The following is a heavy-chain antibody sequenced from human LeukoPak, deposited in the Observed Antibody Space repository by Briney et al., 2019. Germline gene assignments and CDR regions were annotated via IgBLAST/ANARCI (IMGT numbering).Heavy chain of an antibody. CDR2: INSDGSST. CDR3: ARDLKLLWFGEFLPHNWFDP. CDR1: GFTFSSYW. V-gene: IGHV3-74*01. J-gene: IGHJ5*02. D-gene: IGHD3-10*01. Sequence: GGSLRLSCAASGFTFSSYWMHWVRQAPGKGLVWVSRINSDGSSTSYADSVKGRFTISRDNAKNTLYPQMNSLRAEDTAVYYCARDLKLLWFGEFLPHNWFDPWGQGTLVTVSS.